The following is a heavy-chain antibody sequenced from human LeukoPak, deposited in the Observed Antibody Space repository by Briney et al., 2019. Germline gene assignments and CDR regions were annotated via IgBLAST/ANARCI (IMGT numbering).Heavy chain of an antibody. CDR1: GFTFSSYS. V-gene: IGHV3-21*01. D-gene: IGHD5-18*01. J-gene: IGHJ4*02. Sequence: GGSLRLSCAASGFTFSSYSMNWVRQAPGKGLEGVSSISSSSSYIYYADSVKGRFTISRDNAKNSLYLPMNSLRAEDTAVYYCAANLKRGYSYGAFDYWGQGTLVTVSS. CDR3: AANLKRGYSYGAFDY. CDR2: ISSSSSYI.